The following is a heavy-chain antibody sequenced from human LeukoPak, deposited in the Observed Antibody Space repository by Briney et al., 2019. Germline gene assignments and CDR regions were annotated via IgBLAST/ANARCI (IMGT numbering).Heavy chain of an antibody. J-gene: IGHJ4*02. CDR3: ARDPNGDYDY. CDR2: ISYDGSNK. Sequence: PGGSLRLSCAASGFTFSSYAMHWVRQAPGKGLEWVAVISYDGSNKYYADSVKGRFTISRDNSKNMLYLQMNSLRAEDTAVYYCARDPNGDYDYWGQGTLVTVSS. V-gene: IGHV3-30-3*01. CDR1: GFTFSSYA. D-gene: IGHD4-17*01.